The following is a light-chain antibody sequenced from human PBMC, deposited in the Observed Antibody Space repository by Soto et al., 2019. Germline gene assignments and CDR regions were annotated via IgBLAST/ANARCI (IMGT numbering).Light chain of an antibody. V-gene: IGKV3-20*01. CDR1: QSVSSSF. CDR3: QQYGSSPKT. J-gene: IGKJ1*01. CDR2: GAS. Sequence: EIVLTQSPGTLSLSPGDRATLSCRASQSVSSSFLAWYQQKPGQAPRLLIYGASSGATDIADRFSGSGSGTDFTLTISRLEPEDFAVYYCQQYGSSPKTFGQGTKVDIK.